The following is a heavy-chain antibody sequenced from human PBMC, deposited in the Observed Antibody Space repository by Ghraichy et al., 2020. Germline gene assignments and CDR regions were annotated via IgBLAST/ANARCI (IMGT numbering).Heavy chain of an antibody. Sequence: SLRLSCAASGFTFDDYAMHWVRQAPGKGLEWVSGISWNSGSIGYADSVKGRFTISRDNAKNSLYLQMNSLRAEDTALYYCAKSRGHDYSNYDYYYYGMDVWGQGTTVTVSS. CDR1: GFTFDDYA. D-gene: IGHD4-11*01. V-gene: IGHV3-9*01. CDR3: AKSRGHDYSNYDYYYYGMDV. J-gene: IGHJ6*02. CDR2: ISWNSGSI.